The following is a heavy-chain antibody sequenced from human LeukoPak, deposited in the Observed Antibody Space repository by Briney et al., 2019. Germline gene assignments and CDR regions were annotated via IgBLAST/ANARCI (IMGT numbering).Heavy chain of an antibody. CDR2: IKQDGSEK. CDR1: GFTFSSYW. Sequence: PGGSLRLSCVASGFTFSSYWMNWVRQAPGKGLEWVANIKQDGSEKYYVDSVKGRFTISGDNAKNSLYLQMNSLRAEDTAIYYCVGGSGYWGQGTLVTVSS. V-gene: IGHV3-7*01. J-gene: IGHJ4*02. D-gene: IGHD5-12*01. CDR3: VGGSGY.